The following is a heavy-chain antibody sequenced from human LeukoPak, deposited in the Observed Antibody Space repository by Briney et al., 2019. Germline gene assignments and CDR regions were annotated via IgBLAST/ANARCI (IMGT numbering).Heavy chain of an antibody. CDR1: GFTFSSYA. CDR2: ISYDGSNK. Sequence: GGSLRLSCVASGFTFSSYAMHWVRQAPGKGLEWVAVISYDGSNKYYADSVKGRFTISRDNSKNTLYLQMNSLRAEDTAVYYCARDYTYYYGSGSYVDYWGQGTLVTVSS. CDR3: ARDYTYYYGSGSYVDY. J-gene: IGHJ4*02. D-gene: IGHD3-10*01. V-gene: IGHV3-30-3*01.